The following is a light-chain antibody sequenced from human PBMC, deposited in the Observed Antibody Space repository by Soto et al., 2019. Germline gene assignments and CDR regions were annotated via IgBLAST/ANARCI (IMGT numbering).Light chain of an antibody. V-gene: IGKV1-5*03. CDR3: QQYNSYWT. CDR2: KAS. Sequence: DIQMTQSPSALSASVGDRVTITCRASQTVGTWLAWYQQKPGKAPKVLIYKASSLASGVPSRFSGSGSGTEFTLTISSLQPDDFASYYCQQYNSYWTCGQGTKVDIK. J-gene: IGKJ1*01. CDR1: QTVGTW.